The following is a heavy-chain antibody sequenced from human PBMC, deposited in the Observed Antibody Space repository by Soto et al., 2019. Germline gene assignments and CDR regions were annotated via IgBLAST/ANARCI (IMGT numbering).Heavy chain of an antibody. CDR1: GGSISSGGYS. J-gene: IGHJ6*02. Sequence: LSLTCVVSGGSISSGGYSWSWIRQPPGKGLEWIGYIYHHGSTYYNPSLKSRVTISVDRSKNQFSLKLSSVTAADTAVYYCARDLDLYGMDVWRQGTTVTVPS. CDR2: IYHHGST. V-gene: IGHV4-30-2*01. CDR3: ARDLDLYGMDV.